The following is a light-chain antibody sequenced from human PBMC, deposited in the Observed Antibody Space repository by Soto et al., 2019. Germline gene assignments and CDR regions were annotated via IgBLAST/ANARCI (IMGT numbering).Light chain of an antibody. V-gene: IGLV2-11*01. CDR2: DVS. Sequence: QSALTQPRSVPGSPGQSVTISCTGTSSDIGGYNYVSWYQQHPGKAPKLIIFDVSERPSGVPARFSGSKSGNTASLTISGLQADDEADYYCCSYAGSYTYVFGSGTKVTVL. CDR1: SSDIGGYNY. J-gene: IGLJ1*01. CDR3: CSYAGSYTYV.